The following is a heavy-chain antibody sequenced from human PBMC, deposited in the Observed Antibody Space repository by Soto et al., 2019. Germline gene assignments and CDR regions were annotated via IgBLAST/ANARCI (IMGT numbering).Heavy chain of an antibody. CDR3: ARTGTTGYYYYYGMDV. D-gene: IGHD1-1*01. CDR2: IIPILGIA. CDR1: GGTFSSYT. V-gene: IGHV1-69*02. J-gene: IGHJ6*02. Sequence: QVQLVQSGAEVKKPGSSVKVSCKASGGTFSSYTISWVRQAPGQGLEWMGRIIPILGIANYAQKFQGRVTITAEKSTSTAYMELSSLRSEDTAVYYCARTGTTGYYYYYGMDVWGQGTTVTVSS.